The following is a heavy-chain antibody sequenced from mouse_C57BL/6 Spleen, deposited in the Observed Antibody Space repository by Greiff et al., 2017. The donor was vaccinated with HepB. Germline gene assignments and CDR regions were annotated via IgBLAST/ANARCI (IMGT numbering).Heavy chain of an antibody. CDR2: IRLKSDNYAT. V-gene: IGHV6-3*01. CDR1: GFTFSNYW. Sequence: EVQLVESGGGLVQPGGSMKLSCVASGFTFSNYWMNWVRQSPEKGLEWVAQIRLKSDNYATHYAESVKGRFTISRDDSKSSVYLQMNNLRAEDTGIYYCTALRDYFDYWGQGTTLTVSS. CDR3: TALRDYFDY. D-gene: IGHD1-1*01. J-gene: IGHJ2*01.